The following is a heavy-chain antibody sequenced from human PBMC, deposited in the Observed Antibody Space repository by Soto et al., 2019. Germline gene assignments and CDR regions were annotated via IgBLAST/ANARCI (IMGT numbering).Heavy chain of an antibody. J-gene: IGHJ5*02. Sequence: QLQLQESGSGQVKHSQTLYLTCAVSGGSISSDGHSWSWIRQPPGKGLEWIGYIYHSGSTYYNPSLKSRVTISVDRSKNQFSLNLSSVTAADTAVYYCARVPSPWGQGTLVTVSS. CDR3: ARVPSP. CDR1: GGSISSDGHS. CDR2: IYHSGST. V-gene: IGHV4-30-2*01.